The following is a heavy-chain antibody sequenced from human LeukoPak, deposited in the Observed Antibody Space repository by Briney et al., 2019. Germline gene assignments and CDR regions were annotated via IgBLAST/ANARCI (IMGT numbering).Heavy chain of an antibody. CDR1: GFTFSTYA. D-gene: IGHD1-26*01. V-gene: IGHV3-23*01. J-gene: IGHJ4*02. CDR2: ISGSGGGT. Sequence: PGGSLRLSCAASGFTFSTYAMNWVRQAPGKGPEWVSAISGSGGGTYYADSVKGRFTISRDNSKNTLYLHMNSLRAEDTDVYYCAKGGGNSGSSAHLDYWGQGTLVTVSS. CDR3: AKGGGNSGSSAHLDY.